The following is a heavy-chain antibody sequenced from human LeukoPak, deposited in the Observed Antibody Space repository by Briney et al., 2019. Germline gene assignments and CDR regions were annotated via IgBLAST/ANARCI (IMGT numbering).Heavy chain of an antibody. V-gene: IGHV4-30-2*01. D-gene: IGHD2-21*01. Sequence: SEALSLTCGVSGSSISSGGYSWNWIRQPPGKGLEWMGYIYHSGSTYYTPSLKSRVTISVNRSKNQFSLRLSSVTAADTAVYYCARGGVKDRGRYNGFDLWGRGTLVTVSS. CDR1: GSSISSGGYS. CDR3: ARGGVKDRGRYNGFDL. CDR2: IYHSGST. J-gene: IGHJ5*02.